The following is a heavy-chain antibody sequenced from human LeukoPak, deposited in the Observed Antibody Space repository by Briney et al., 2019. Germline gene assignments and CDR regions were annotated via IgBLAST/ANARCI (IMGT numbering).Heavy chain of an antibody. CDR2: ISSSGSTI. CDR3: ARDDFWSGPAHAFDI. D-gene: IGHD3-3*01. J-gene: IGHJ3*02. Sequence: GGSLRLSCAASGFTFSDYYMSWIRQAPGKGLEWVSYISSSGSTIYYADSVKGRFTISRDNAKNPLYLQMNSLRAEDTAVYYCARDDFWSGPAHAFDIWGQGTMVTVSS. CDR1: GFTFSDYY. V-gene: IGHV3-11*01.